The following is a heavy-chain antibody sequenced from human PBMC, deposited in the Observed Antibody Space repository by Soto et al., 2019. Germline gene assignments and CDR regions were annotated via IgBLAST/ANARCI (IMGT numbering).Heavy chain of an antibody. Sequence: AVKVSCKASGYTFTSYGISWVRQAPGQGLEWMGWISAYNGNTNYAQKLQGRVTMTTDTSTSTAYMELRSLRSDDTAVYYCARSGSGYSYNWFGPWGQGTLVTVSS. J-gene: IGHJ5*02. CDR1: GYTFTSYG. CDR2: ISAYNGNT. D-gene: IGHD3-10*01. CDR3: ARSGSGYSYNWFGP. V-gene: IGHV1-18*01.